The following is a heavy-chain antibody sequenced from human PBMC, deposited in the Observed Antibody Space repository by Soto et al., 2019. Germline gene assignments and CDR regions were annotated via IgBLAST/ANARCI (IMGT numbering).Heavy chain of an antibody. D-gene: IGHD2-21*02. CDR3: TRDLGDIRDC. CDR2: ISGYNGNT. Sequence: QVQLVQSGTEVKKPGASVKVSCKASGYTFPNYGISWVRQAPGQGLEWMGWISGYNGNTNYAQKFRGRLTMTTDTSTSTAYMEVRSLKSDATAVYYCTRDLGDIRDCWGQGTLVTVSS. V-gene: IGHV1-18*01. J-gene: IGHJ4*02. CDR1: GYTFPNYG.